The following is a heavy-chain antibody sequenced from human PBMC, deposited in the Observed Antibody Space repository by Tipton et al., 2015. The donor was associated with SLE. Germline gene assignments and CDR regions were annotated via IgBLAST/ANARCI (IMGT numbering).Heavy chain of an antibody. Sequence: LRLSCAVYGGSFSGYYWSWIRQPPGQGLEWIGEINHSGSTNYNPSLKSRVTISVDTSKNQFSLKLSSVTAADTAVYYCARGPELAVAGTRRGAFDIWCQWKMVTVSS. D-gene: IGHD6-19*01. CDR1: GGSFSGYY. CDR2: INHSGST. J-gene: IGHJ3*02. CDR3: ARGPELAVAGTRRGAFDI. V-gene: IGHV4-34*01.